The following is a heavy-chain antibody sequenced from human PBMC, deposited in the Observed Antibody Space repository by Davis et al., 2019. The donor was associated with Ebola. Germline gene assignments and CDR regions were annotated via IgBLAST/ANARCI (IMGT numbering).Heavy chain of an antibody. CDR3: ARERRYDSGYFDY. D-gene: IGHD3-22*01. J-gene: IGHJ4*02. V-gene: IGHV3-11*04. Sequence: GESLKISCAASGFTFSDYYMSWIRQAPGKGLEWVSYISSSSSTIYYADSVKGRFTISRDNAKNSLYLQMHSLRDEDTAVYYCARERRYDSGYFDYWGQGTLVTVSS. CDR1: GFTFSDYY. CDR2: ISSSSSTI.